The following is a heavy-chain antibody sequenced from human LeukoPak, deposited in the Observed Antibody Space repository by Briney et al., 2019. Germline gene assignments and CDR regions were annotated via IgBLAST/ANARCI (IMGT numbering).Heavy chain of an antibody. CDR2: INAGNGNT. J-gene: IGHJ1*01. V-gene: IGHV1-3*01. Sequence: ASVKVSCKASGYTFTSYAMHWVRQAPGQRLEWMGWINAGNGNTKYSQKFQGRVTITRDTSASTAYMELSSLRSEDTAVYYCARTTYYDTLTGYSAEYFQHWGQGTLVTVSS. CDR1: GYTFTSYA. CDR3: ARTTYYDTLTGYSAEYFQH. D-gene: IGHD3-9*01.